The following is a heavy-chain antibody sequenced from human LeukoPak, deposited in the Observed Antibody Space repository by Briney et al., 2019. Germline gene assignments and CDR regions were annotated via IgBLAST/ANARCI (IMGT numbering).Heavy chain of an antibody. V-gene: IGHV3-21*01. CDR1: GFSVTGNY. D-gene: IGHD2/OR15-2a*01. CDR2: ISSSSDYI. Sequence: GGSLRLSCAVSGFSVTGNYMTWVRLAPGKGLEWASSISSSSDYIYYADSVKGRFTISRDNAKNSLYLQMKSLRAEDTAVYYCARGKTSQNIVTRKTYNWFDPWGQGTLVTVSS. CDR3: ARGKTSQNIVTRKTYNWFDP. J-gene: IGHJ5*02.